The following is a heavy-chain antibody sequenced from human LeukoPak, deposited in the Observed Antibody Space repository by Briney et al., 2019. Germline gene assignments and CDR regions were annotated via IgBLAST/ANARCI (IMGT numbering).Heavy chain of an antibody. J-gene: IGHJ4*02. CDR3: ARAAGRDCSNYPFDY. CDR2: INSDGSGT. V-gene: IGHV3-74*01. D-gene: IGHD5-24*01. Sequence: PGGSLRVSCAASGFTFSSYWMHWVRQAPGKGLVWVSRINSDGSGTSYADSVKGRFTISRDNAKNTLYLQMNSLRAEDTAVYYCARAAGRDCSNYPFDYWGQGTLVTVSS. CDR1: GFTFSSYW.